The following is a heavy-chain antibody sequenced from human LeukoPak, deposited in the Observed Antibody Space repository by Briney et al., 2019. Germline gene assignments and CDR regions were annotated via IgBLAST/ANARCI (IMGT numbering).Heavy chain of an antibody. CDR2: VYSSGST. J-gene: IGHJ6*02. Sequence: SETLSLTCTVSGGSISSGSHYWTWIRQPAGKGLEYIGRVYSSGSTDSNPSLKSRVTISVDTSKNQFSLKLSSVTAADTAVYYCARQAGYCGGDCKHYYYYGMDVWGQGTTVTVS. CDR1: GGSISSGSHY. V-gene: IGHV4-61*02. CDR3: ARQAGYCGGDCKHYYYYGMDV. D-gene: IGHD2-21*02.